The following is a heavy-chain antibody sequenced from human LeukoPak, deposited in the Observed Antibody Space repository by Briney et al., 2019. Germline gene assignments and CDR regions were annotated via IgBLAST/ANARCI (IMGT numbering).Heavy chain of an antibody. Sequence: SVKVSCKASGGTFSSYAISWVRQAPGQGLEWMGRIIPILGIANYAQKFQGRVTITADKSTSTAYMELSSLRSEDTAVYYCATVGMLVGSGYYYWGQGTLVTVSS. CDR2: IIPILGIA. CDR1: GGTFSSYA. J-gene: IGHJ4*02. D-gene: IGHD3-22*01. V-gene: IGHV1-69*04. CDR3: ATVGMLVGSGYYY.